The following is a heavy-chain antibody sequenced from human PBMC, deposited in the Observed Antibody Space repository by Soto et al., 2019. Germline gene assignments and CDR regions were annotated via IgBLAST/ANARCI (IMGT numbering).Heavy chain of an antibody. J-gene: IGHJ6*02. CDR2: IYPGDSDT. Sequence: GESLKIFCKGSGYSFTSYWIGWVRQMPGKGLEWMGIIYPGDSDTRYSPSFQGQVTISADKSISTAYLQWSSLKASDTAMYYCARHSLGPLSPPTTSYGMDVWGQGTTVTVSS. CDR1: GYSFTSYW. V-gene: IGHV5-51*01. CDR3: ARHSLGPLSPPTTSYGMDV. D-gene: IGHD3-10*01.